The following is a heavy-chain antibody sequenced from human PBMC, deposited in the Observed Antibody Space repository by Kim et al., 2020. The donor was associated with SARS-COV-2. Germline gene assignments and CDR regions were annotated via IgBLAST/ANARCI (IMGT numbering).Heavy chain of an antibody. CDR3: AIGRGLIAAATRYFDY. Sequence: SETLSLTCAVYGGSFSGYYWSWIRQPPGKGLEWIGEINHSGSTNYNPSLKSRVTISVDTSKNQFSLKLSSVTAADTAVYYCAIGRGLIAAATRYFDYWGQGTLVTVSS. CDR2: INHSGST. CDR1: GGSFSGYY. V-gene: IGHV4-34*01. J-gene: IGHJ4*02. D-gene: IGHD6-13*01.